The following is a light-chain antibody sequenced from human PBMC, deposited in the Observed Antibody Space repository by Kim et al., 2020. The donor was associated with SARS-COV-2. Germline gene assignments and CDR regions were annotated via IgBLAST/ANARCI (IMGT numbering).Light chain of an antibody. J-gene: IGLJ3*02. CDR2: QDS. Sequence: SYELTQPHSVSVSPGQTASITCSGDKLGDKYACWYQQKPGQSPVLVIYQDSKRPSGIPERFSGSNSGNTATLTISGTQAMDEADYYCQAWDSSINWVFGGGTQLTVL. CDR3: QAWDSSINWV. V-gene: IGLV3-1*01. CDR1: KLGDKY.